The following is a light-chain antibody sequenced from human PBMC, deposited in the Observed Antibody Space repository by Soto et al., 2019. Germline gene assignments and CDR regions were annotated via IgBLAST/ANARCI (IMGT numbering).Light chain of an antibody. Sequence: DIQMTQSPSTLSASVGDRVAITCRASHSVSGWLTWYQQKPGKVPKLLIYQASTLEDGVPSRFSCSGSGTEYTLTISSLQPDDSATYYCQHYNDYSYTFGPGTNLEIK. J-gene: IGKJ2*01. CDR1: HSVSGW. CDR2: QAS. CDR3: QHYNDYSYT. V-gene: IGKV1-5*03.